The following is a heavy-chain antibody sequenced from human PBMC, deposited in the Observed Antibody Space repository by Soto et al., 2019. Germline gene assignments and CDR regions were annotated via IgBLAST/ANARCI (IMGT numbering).Heavy chain of an antibody. CDR2: IDPSDSYT. J-gene: IGHJ5*02. CDR3: ARLDPNSWFDP. D-gene: IGHD1-1*01. Sequence: GESLKISCKGSGYSFTSYWITWVRQMPGKGLEWMGRIDPSDSYTNYSPSFQGHVTISADKSISTAYLQWSSLEASDTAMYCCARLDPNSWFDPWGQGTLVTVSS. V-gene: IGHV5-10-1*01. CDR1: GYSFTSYW.